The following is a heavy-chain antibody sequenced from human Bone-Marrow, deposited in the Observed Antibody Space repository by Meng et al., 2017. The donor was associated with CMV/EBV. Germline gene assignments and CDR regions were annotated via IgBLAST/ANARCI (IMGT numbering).Heavy chain of an antibody. CDR3: VRGGAAADWGGFFDY. D-gene: IGHD6-13*01. Sequence: GGSLRLSCAASGFTFSNYAMHWVRQAPGKGLEWVAVISFDGSSKYYADSVKGRFTISRDNSKNTVYMRMNNLRAGDMAVYYCVRGGAAADWGGFFDYWGQGPRVTGYS. V-gene: IGHV3-30-3*01. CDR2: ISFDGSSK. J-gene: IGHJ4*02. CDR1: GFTFSNYA.